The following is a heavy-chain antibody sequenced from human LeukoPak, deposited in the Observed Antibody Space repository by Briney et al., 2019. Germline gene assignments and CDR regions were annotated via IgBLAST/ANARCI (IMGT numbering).Heavy chain of an antibody. J-gene: IGHJ5*02. Sequence: SETLSLTCAVYGGSFSGYYWSWIRQPPGKGLEWIGEINHSGSTNYNPSLKSRVTISVDTSKNQFSLKLSSVTAADTAVYYCARTSVTIWFDPRGQGTLVTVSS. CDR3: ARTSVTIWFDP. CDR2: INHSGST. V-gene: IGHV4-34*01. CDR1: GGSFSGYY. D-gene: IGHD4-17*01.